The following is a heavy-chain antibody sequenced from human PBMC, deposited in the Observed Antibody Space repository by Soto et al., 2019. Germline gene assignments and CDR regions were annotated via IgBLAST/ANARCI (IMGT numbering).Heavy chain of an antibody. V-gene: IGHV1-18*01. Sequence: ASVKVSCKTSGYTFSNYGITWVRQAPGQGLEWVGWININDGHTNYAHNLRDRVTVSADTSTSTVYMELRSLRSDDTAVYYCARDPYYYDSSGPTRYFQHWGQGTLVTVSS. J-gene: IGHJ1*01. CDR1: GYTFSNYG. D-gene: IGHD3-22*01. CDR3: ARDPYYYDSSGPTRYFQH. CDR2: ININDGHT.